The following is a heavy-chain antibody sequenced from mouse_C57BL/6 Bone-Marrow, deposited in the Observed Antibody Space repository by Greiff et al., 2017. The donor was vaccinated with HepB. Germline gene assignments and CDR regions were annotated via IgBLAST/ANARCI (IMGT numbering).Heavy chain of an antibody. Sequence: QVHVKQSGAELVKPGASVKLSCKASGYTFTSYWMQWVKQRPGQGLEWIGEIDPSDSYTNYNQKFKGKATLTVDTSSSTAYMQLSSLTSEDSAVYYCASGRQLRLSYWGQGTLVTVSA. CDR1: GYTFTSYW. J-gene: IGHJ3*01. D-gene: IGHD3-2*02. V-gene: IGHV1-50*01. CDR3: ASGRQLRLSY. CDR2: IDPSDSYT.